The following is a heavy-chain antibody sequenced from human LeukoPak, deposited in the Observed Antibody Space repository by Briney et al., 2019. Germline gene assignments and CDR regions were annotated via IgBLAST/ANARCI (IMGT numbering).Heavy chain of an antibody. CDR2: ISSSGSTI. CDR1: GFTFSSYE. D-gene: IGHD5-18*01. Sequence: GGSLRLSCAASGFTFSSYEMNWVRQAPGKGLEWVSYISSSGSTIYYADSVKGRFTISRDNAKNSLYLQMNSLRAEDTAVYYCARGYSYGIFDYWGQGTLVTVSS. J-gene: IGHJ4*02. V-gene: IGHV3-48*03. CDR3: ARGYSYGIFDY.